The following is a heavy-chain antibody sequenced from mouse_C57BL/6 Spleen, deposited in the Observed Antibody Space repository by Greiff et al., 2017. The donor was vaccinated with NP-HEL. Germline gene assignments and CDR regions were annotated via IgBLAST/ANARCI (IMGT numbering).Heavy chain of an antibody. Sequence: EVKLVESGPGLVKPSQSLSLTCSVTGYSITSGYYWNWIRQFPGNKLEWMGYISYDGSNNYNPSLKNRISITRDTSKNQFFLKLNSVTTEDTATYYCARDLLLGGDYWGQGTSVTVSS. J-gene: IGHJ4*01. CDR1: GYSITSGYY. CDR3: ARDLLLGGDY. D-gene: IGHD3-1*01. CDR2: ISYDGSN. V-gene: IGHV3-6*01.